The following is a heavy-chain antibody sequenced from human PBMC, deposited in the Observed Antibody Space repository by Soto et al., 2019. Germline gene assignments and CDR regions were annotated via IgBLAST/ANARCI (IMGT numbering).Heavy chain of an antibody. Sequence: EVQLVESGGGLVQPGGSLRLSCAASGFTFSSYWMSWVRQAPGKGLEWVANIKQDGSEKYYVDSVKGRFTISRDNAKNSLYLQMNSLRAEDTAVYNCARVLMYYGSGSYYSSGYFDYWGQGTLVTVSS. CDR2: IKQDGSEK. V-gene: IGHV3-7*01. J-gene: IGHJ4*02. D-gene: IGHD3-10*01. CDR1: GFTFSSYW. CDR3: ARVLMYYGSGSYYSSGYFDY.